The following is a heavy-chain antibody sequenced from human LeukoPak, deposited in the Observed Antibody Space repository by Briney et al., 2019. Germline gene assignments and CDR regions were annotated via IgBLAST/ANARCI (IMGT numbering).Heavy chain of an antibody. CDR3: ARPRLLYGSGPTLV. D-gene: IGHD3-10*01. CDR2: INHSGST. CDR1: GGSFSGYY. Sequence: SETLSLTCAVYGGSFSGYYWSWIRQPPGKGLEWIGEINHSGSTNYNPPLKSRVTLSVDTSKNQFSLKLSSVTAADTAVYYCARPRLLYGSGPTLVWGPGTLVTVSS. J-gene: IGHJ4*02. V-gene: IGHV4-34*01.